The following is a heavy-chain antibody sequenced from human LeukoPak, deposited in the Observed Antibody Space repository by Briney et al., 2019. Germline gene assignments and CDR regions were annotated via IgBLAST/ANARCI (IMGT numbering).Heavy chain of an antibody. CDR2: ISSTSNYI. CDR3: ASTTVTTGY. D-gene: IGHD4-11*01. J-gene: IGHJ4*02. Sequence: GGSLRLSCAASGFTSSSYSMNWVRQAPGKGLEWVSSISSTSNYIDYADSVKGRFTISRDNAKNSLYPQMNSLRVEDTAVYYCASTTVTTGYWGQGTLVTVSS. CDR1: GFTSSSYS. V-gene: IGHV3-21*01.